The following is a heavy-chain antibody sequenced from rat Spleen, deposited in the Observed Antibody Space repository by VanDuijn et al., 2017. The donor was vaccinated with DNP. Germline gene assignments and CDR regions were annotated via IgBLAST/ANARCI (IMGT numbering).Heavy chain of an antibody. CDR3: TTDSAY. V-gene: IGHV5-20*01. Sequence: EVLVVDSGGGLVQPGGSLRLSCAASGFTFSDYYMSWVRQAPTKGLEWVAFISNDGDTTYYRDSVRGRFTISRDNAKSSLYLQMDSLRSEDTATYYCTTDSAYWGQGSLVTVSS. CDR1: GFTFSDYY. J-gene: IGHJ3*01. CDR2: ISNDGDTT.